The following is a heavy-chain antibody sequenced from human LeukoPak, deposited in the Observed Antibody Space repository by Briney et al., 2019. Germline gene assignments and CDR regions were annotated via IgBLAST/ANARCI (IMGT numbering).Heavy chain of an antibody. CDR2: IYSSGST. V-gene: IGHV4-4*07. CDR1: GVSINGYY. D-gene: IGHD2-2*01. Sequence: SETLSLTCNVSGVSINGYYWNWIRQPAGKGLEWIGRIYSSGSTNYNPSLKSRVTMSVDTSKNQFSLKLSSVTAADTAVYYCARQSCSGTGCWNLLDYWGQGIQVTVTS. J-gene: IGHJ4*02. CDR3: ARQSCSGTGCWNLLDY.